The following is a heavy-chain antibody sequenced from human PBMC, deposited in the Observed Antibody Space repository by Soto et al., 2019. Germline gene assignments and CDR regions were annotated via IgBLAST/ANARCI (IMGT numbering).Heavy chain of an antibody. CDR2: IYYSGST. Sequence: QVQLQESGPGLVKPSQTLSLTCTVSGGSISSGDYYWSWIRQPPGKGLEWIGYIYYSGSTYYNPSLKSRVTISVDTSKNQFSLKLSSVTAADTAVYYYARANSTFTIFGVVTHSAQFDYWGQETLVTVSS. D-gene: IGHD3-3*01. CDR3: ARANSTFTIFGVVTHSAQFDY. V-gene: IGHV4-30-4*01. CDR1: GGSISSGDYY. J-gene: IGHJ4*02.